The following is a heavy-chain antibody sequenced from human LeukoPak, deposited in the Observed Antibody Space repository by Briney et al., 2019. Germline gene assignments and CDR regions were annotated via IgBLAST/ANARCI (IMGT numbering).Heavy chain of an antibody. V-gene: IGHV3-23*01. CDR3: AKGNGAYYGSGSYYYTQYFDY. D-gene: IGHD3-10*01. CDR2: ISATGGST. J-gene: IGHJ4*02. Sequence: PGGSLRLSCAASGFTFGSYWMSWVRQAPGKGLEWVSGISATGGSTYYADSVKGRFTISRDNSKNTLYLQMNGLRADDTAVYYCAKGNGAYYGSGSYYYTQYFDYWGQGTLVTVSS. CDR1: GFTFGSYW.